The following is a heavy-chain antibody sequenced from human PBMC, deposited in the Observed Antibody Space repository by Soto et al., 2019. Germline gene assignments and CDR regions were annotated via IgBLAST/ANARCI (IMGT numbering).Heavy chain of an antibody. V-gene: IGHV3-30-3*01. CDR3: ARDPAGGSGHYYLFDY. J-gene: IGHJ4*02. Sequence: QVQLVESGGGVVQPGRSLRLSCAASGFTFSTFAMHWVRQAPGKGLDWVAVISYDGSNKYYADSVKGRFTISRDNSKNSLYLKMNSLRSEDTAVYYCARDPAGGSGHYYLFDYWGQGTLVTVSS. D-gene: IGHD3-22*01. CDR2: ISYDGSNK. CDR1: GFTFSTFA.